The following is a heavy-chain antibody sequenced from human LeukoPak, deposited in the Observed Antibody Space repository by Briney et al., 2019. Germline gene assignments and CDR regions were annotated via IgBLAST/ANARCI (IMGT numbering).Heavy chain of an antibody. V-gene: IGHV4-59*01. Sequence: SETLSLICTVSGGSISNYYWSWIRQPPGKGLEWIGYISYTENTDYNPSLRSRVTISVDTSKNQFSLTLTSVTAADTAVYYCTREPDTVTGGVWGQGTRVTVSS. CDR3: TREPDTVTGGV. CDR2: ISYTENT. J-gene: IGHJ4*02. CDR1: GGSISNYY. D-gene: IGHD4-17*01.